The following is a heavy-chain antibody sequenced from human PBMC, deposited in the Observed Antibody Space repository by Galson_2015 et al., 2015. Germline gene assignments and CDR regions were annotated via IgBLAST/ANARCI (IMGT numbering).Heavy chain of an antibody. J-gene: IGHJ4*02. V-gene: IGHV3-33*01. Sequence: SLRLSCAASGFTFSSYGMHWVRQAPGKGLEWVAVIWYDGSNKYYADSVKGRFTISRDNSKNTLYLQMNSLRAEDTAVYYCARDEGRVSPGPPRSPGNYWGQGTLVTVSS. CDR2: IWYDGSNK. D-gene: IGHD3-10*01. CDR3: ARDEGRVSPGPPRSPGNY. CDR1: GFTFSSYG.